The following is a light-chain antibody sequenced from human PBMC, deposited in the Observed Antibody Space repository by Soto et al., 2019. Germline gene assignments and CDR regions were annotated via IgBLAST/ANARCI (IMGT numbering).Light chain of an antibody. CDR2: GSS. V-gene: IGKV1-27*01. Sequence: DIQMTQSPSSLSASVGDRVTITCRASQGISNFLAWYQQKPGKVPKLLIYGSSTLQAGVPSRFSGSGSGTDFTLTISSLQPEDVATYYCQKYDSDPRTFGQGTKVDSK. CDR3: QKYDSDPRT. CDR1: QGISNF. J-gene: IGKJ1*01.